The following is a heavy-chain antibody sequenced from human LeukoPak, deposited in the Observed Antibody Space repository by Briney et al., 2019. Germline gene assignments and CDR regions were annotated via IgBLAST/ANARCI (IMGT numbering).Heavy chain of an antibody. Sequence: PGGSLRLSCAASGFTFSSYWMSWVRQAPGKGLEWVANIKQDGSEKYYVDSVKGRSTISRDNAKNSLYLQMNSLRAEDTAVYYCARGLWFGELSFYYYYGMDVWGQGTTVTVSS. V-gene: IGHV3-7*04. J-gene: IGHJ6*02. CDR3: ARGLWFGELSFYYYYGMDV. CDR1: GFTFSSYW. CDR2: IKQDGSEK. D-gene: IGHD3-10*01.